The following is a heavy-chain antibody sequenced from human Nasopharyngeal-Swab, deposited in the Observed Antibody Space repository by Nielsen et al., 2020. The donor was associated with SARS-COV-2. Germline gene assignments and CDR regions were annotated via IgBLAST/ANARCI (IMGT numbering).Heavy chain of an antibody. V-gene: IGHV5-51*01. CDR3: ARVVPAGKSYYSGMDV. CDR2: IYPGDSDT. Sequence: SCKGSRYTFISHWNVRVRHMAGNALEWMGIIYPGDSDTRYIPSFQGHVTISADKSINTAYLQWSSLRASDTAIYYCARVVPAGKSYYSGMDVWGQGTTVTVSS. D-gene: IGHD2-2*01. J-gene: IGHJ6*02. CDR1: RYTFISHW.